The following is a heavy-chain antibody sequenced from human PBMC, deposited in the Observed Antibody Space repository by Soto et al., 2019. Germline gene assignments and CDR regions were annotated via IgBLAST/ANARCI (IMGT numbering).Heavy chain of an antibody. CDR2: ISSNGVGT. V-gene: IGHV3-64*01. J-gene: IGHJ3*02. Sequence: GGSLRLSCAASGFTLSGYAMDWVRQAPGKGLEYVSGISSNGVGTYYANSVQGRFTISRDNSKNTVYLQMGSLRSEDMAVYYCARFDVLSATPFGDAFDIWGQGTMVTVSS. D-gene: IGHD3-16*01. CDR1: GFTLSGYA. CDR3: ARFDVLSATPFGDAFDI.